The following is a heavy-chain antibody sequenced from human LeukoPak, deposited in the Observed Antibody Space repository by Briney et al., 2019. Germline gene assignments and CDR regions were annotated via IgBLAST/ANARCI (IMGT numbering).Heavy chain of an antibody. V-gene: IGHV3-33*01. CDR3: ASHDCSGGSCDY. CDR1: GFTFSSYG. J-gene: IGHJ4*02. D-gene: IGHD2-15*01. Sequence: GGSLRLSCAASGFTFSSYGMHWVRQAPGKGLEWVALIWYDGSIEYYADSVKGRFTISRDNSKNTLYLQMNSLRVEDTAVYYCASHDCSGGSCDYWGQGTLVTVSS. CDR2: IWYDGSIE.